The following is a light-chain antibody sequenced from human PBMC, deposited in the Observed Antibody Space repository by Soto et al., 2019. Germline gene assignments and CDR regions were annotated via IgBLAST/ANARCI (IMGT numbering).Light chain of an antibody. CDR2: GTS. Sequence: IVMTQSPVLLSVSPGERATLSCRASQNIGSDLAWYQQKPGQAPRLLIYGTSTRAPGIPPRFSGSGSATEFTITISSMQSEDFALYYCQQYNNWPPITFGQGTRLEIK. J-gene: IGKJ5*01. CDR3: QQYNNWPPIT. CDR1: QNIGSD. V-gene: IGKV3-15*01.